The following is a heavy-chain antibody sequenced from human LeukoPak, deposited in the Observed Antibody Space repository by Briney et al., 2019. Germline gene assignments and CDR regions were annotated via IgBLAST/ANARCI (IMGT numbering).Heavy chain of an antibody. D-gene: IGHD4-23*01. V-gene: IGHV1-58*02. CDR1: GFTFTSSA. CDR3: AATTTVVTGGVYYGLDV. J-gene: IGHJ6*02. CDR2: IVVGSGNT. Sequence: ASVKVSCKASGFTFTSSAMQWVRQARGQRLEWIGWIVVGSGNTNYAQKFQERVTITRDMSTSTAYMELSSLRSEDTAVYYCAATTTVVTGGVYYGLDVWGQGTTVTVSS.